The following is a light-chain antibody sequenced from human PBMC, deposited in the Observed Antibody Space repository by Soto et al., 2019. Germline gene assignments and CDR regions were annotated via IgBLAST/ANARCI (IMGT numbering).Light chain of an antibody. J-gene: IGKJ1*01. Sequence: EIVMTQSPATLSVSPGERATLSCRASQSVGSNLAWYQQKPGQAPRLLIYGASTRAPGIPARFSGSGSGTEFTLTITTLQSEDVAIYFCQQYNNWPPYRTFGQGTKVEIK. CDR1: QSVGSN. V-gene: IGKV3-15*01. CDR2: GAS. CDR3: QQYNNWPPYRT.